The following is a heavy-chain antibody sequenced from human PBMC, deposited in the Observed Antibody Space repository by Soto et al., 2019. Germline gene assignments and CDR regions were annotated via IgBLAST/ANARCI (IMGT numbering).Heavy chain of an antibody. J-gene: IGHJ5*02. CDR3: ARGIATGQLDP. CDR2: INPDNGNT. D-gene: IGHD2-15*01. V-gene: IGHV1-3*01. Sequence: SVKVSCKASGYTFTRYTMNWVRQAPGQSLEWMGWINPDNGNTKSSQKFQDRVIITRDTSASTAYMDLSSLRSEDTAVYYCARGIATGQLDPWGQGTLVTVSS. CDR1: GYTFTRYT.